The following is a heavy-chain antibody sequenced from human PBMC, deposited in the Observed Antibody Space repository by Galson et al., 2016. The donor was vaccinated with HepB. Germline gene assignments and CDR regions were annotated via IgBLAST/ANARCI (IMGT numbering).Heavy chain of an antibody. V-gene: IGHV3-74*01. D-gene: IGHD6-13*01. CDR1: GFTFSTYA. J-gene: IGHJ4*02. Sequence: SLRLSCAASGFTFSTYAMSWVRQAPGRGLVWVSRINTDWSSTSYADSVKGRFTISRDNAMNSLYLHMSSLRAEDTALYYCTRTISATAGIDWGQGTLVTVSS. CDR3: TRTISATAGID. CDR2: INTDWSST.